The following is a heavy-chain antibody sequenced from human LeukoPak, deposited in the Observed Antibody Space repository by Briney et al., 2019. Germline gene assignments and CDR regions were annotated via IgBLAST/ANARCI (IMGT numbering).Heavy chain of an antibody. V-gene: IGHV3-33*01. D-gene: IGHD3-10*01. CDR2: IWYDGSNQ. CDR1: GFTFRNHG. CDR3: ARDIAFVRMDV. Sequence: PGGSLRLSCAASGFTFRNHGMHWVRQAPGQGLEWVAVIWYDGSNQYYADSVKGRFTISRDNSRNMLYLQVSSLRAEDTAVYYCARDIAFVRMDVWGQGTTVIVSS. J-gene: IGHJ6*02.